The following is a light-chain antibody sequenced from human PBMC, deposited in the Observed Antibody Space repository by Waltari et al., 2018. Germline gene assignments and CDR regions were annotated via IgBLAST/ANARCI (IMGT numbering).Light chain of an antibody. CDR3: QQYDNWLGT. CDR2: GAS. Sequence: EIVMTQSPATLSVFPGDRSTLSCRARQSIRRNLAWYQHKPGQAPRLLIYGASTRATGIPARFSGSGSGTEFTLTISSLQSEDFAVYFCQQYDNWLGTFGQGTKVEIK. J-gene: IGKJ1*01. CDR1: QSIRRN. V-gene: IGKV3-15*01.